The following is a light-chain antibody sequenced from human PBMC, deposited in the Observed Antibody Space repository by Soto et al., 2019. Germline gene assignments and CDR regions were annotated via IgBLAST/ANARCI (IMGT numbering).Light chain of an antibody. CDR1: QSVTSNY. J-gene: IGKJ1*01. V-gene: IGKV3-20*01. Sequence: EIVLTQSPGTLSLSPGERATLSCGASQSVTSNYLAWYQQKPGQAPRLLIFGASIRVTGIPDRFIGSGSGTDFTLTISSLEPEDFAVYYCQHYGTSLTTFGQGTKVDVK. CDR3: QHYGTSLTT. CDR2: GAS.